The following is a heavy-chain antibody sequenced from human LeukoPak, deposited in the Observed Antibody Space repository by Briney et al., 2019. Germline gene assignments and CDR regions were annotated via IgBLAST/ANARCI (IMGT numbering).Heavy chain of an antibody. D-gene: IGHD3-10*01. J-gene: IGHJ4*02. V-gene: IGHV4-59*01. CDR1: GGSISSYY. Sequence: SETLSLTCTVSGGSISSYYWSWIRQPPGKGLEWIGYIYYSGSTNYNPSLKSRVTISVDTSKNQFSLKLSSVTAADTAVYYCARDYGRGSGSYYNEPLFDYWGQGTLVTVSS. CDR3: ARDYGRGSGSYYNEPLFDY. CDR2: IYYSGST.